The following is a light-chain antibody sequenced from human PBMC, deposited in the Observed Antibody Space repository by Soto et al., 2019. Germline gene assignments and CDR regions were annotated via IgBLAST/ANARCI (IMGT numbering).Light chain of an antibody. Sequence: QYALTQPASVSGSPGQSITISCTGTSSDIGTYNYVSWYQQHPGKAPKLMFYEVSNRPSGVSNRFSASKSGNTASLTISGLQAEDGADYYCTSFTSSTTLGVCGGGTKVTVL. CDR1: SSDIGTYNY. J-gene: IGLJ3*02. CDR3: TSFTSSTTLGV. V-gene: IGLV2-14*01. CDR2: EVS.